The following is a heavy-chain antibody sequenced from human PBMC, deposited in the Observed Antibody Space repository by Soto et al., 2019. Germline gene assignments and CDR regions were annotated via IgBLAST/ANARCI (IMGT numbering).Heavy chain of an antibody. D-gene: IGHD3-10*01. CDR3: ARDMYPGSCPDYYYMDV. Sequence: QVQLVQSGAEVKKPGASVKVSCKASGYTFTSYGISWVRQAPGQGLEWMGWISAYNGNTNYAQKLHGIVTMTTHTSTSTDYVEVRSLSSDDTAVYYCARDMYPGSCPDYYYMDVWGKGTTVTVSS. CDR2: ISAYNGNT. V-gene: IGHV1-18*01. CDR1: GYTFTSYG. J-gene: IGHJ6*03.